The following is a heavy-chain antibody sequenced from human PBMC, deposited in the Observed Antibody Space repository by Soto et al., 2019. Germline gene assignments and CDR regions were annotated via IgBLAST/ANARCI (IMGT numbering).Heavy chain of an antibody. CDR1: GYTFTSYD. V-gene: IGHV1-8*01. CDR2: MNPNSGNT. Sequence: GASVKVSCKASGYTFTSYDINWVRQATGQGLEWMGWMNPNSGNTGYAQKFQGRVTITADESTSTAYMELSSLRSEDTAVYYCARYSSGWYSFDYWGQGTLVTVSS. CDR3: ARYSSGWYSFDY. J-gene: IGHJ4*02. D-gene: IGHD6-19*01.